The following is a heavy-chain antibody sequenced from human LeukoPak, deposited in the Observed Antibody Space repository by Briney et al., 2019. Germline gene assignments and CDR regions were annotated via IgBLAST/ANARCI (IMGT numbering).Heavy chain of an antibody. V-gene: IGHV4-59*12. CDR1: GGSISSYY. CDR3: ARESVVVTAILWTFDI. J-gene: IGHJ3*02. Sequence: SETLSLTCTVSGGSISSYYWSWIRQPPGKGLEWIGYIYYSGSTNYNPSLKSRVTISVDTSKNQFSLQLNSVTPEDTAVYYCARESVVVTAILWTFDIWGQGTMVTVSS. CDR2: IYYSGST. D-gene: IGHD2-21*02.